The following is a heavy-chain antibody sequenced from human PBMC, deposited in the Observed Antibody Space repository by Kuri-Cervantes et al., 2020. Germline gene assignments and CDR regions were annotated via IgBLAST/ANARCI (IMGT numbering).Heavy chain of an antibody. D-gene: IGHD5-24*01. Sequence: ASVKVSCKASGYTFTSYGISWVRQAPGQGLEWMGWISAYNGNTNYAQKLQGRVTMTTDTSTSTAYMELRSLRSDDTAVYYCARVGDGYNYVHYYYYGMDVWAKGPRSPSP. J-gene: IGHJ6*02. CDR1: GYTFTSYG. CDR3: ARVGDGYNYVHYYYYGMDV. V-gene: IGHV1-18*01. CDR2: ISAYNGNT.